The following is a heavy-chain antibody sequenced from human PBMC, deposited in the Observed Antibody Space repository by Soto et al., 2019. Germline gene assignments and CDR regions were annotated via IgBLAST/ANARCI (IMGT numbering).Heavy chain of an antibody. CDR3: TTNVYFDP. V-gene: IGHV3-15*07. CDR1: GFPFSQVW. D-gene: IGHD3-10*02. J-gene: IGHJ5*02. Sequence: PGGSLRLSCATSGFPFSQVWMNWVRQAPGKGLEWVGHIKTTAEGATTDFAAPVKGRFTISRDDSKNTLYLQMNSVTTEDTAVYYCTTNVYFDPWGQGTLVTVSS. CDR2: IKTTAEGATT.